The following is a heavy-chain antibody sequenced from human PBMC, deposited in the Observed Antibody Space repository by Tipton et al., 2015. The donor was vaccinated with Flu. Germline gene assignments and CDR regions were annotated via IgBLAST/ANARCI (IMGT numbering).Heavy chain of an antibody. CDR3: ARRLWSGDF. V-gene: IGHV3-7*01. J-gene: IGHJ6*02. CDR1: GFTFSDYY. Sequence: SLRLSCAASGFTFSDYYMSWIRQAPGKGLEWVASIKHDGSEKYYVDSVKGRFTISRDNPKNSLYLQMNSLRAEDTAMYYCARRLWSGDFWGQGTTVTVSS. CDR2: IKHDGSEK. D-gene: IGHD3-3*01.